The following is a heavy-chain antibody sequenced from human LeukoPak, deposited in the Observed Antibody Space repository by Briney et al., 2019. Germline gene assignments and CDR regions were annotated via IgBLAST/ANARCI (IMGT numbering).Heavy chain of an antibody. CDR1: RYTFTSNY. CDR2: IYPRDGST. V-gene: IGHV1-46*01. Sequence: ASVKVSCKASRYTFTSNYIHWVRQAPGQGLEWMGMIYPRDGSTSYAQKFQGRVTVTRDTSTSTVHMELSGLRSEDTAVYYCARDQEGFDYWGQGTLVTVSS. CDR3: ARDQEGFDY. J-gene: IGHJ4*02.